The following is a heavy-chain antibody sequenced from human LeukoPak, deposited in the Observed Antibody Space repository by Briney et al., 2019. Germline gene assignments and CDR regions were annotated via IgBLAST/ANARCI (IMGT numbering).Heavy chain of an antibody. D-gene: IGHD6-6*01. CDR3: ARAYSSSSTHYGMDV. J-gene: IGHJ6*02. CDR2: ISAYNGNT. Sequence: ASVTVSCKASGYTFTSYGISWVRQAPGQGLEWMGWISAYNGNTNYAQKLQGRVTMTTDTSTSTAYMELRSLRSDDTAVYYCARAYSSSSTHYGMDVWGQGTTVTVSS. CDR1: GYTFTSYG. V-gene: IGHV1-18*01.